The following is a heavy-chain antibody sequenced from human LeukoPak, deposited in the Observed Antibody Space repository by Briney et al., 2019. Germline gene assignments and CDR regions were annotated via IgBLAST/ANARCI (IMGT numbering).Heavy chain of an antibody. CDR1: GGTFSSYA. V-gene: IGHV1-69*05. D-gene: IGHD3-10*01. J-gene: IGHJ4*02. CDR3: ARVFARGGEISGSYYYY. Sequence: SVKVSCKASGGTFSSYAISWVRQAPGQGLEWMGRIIPIFGTANYAQKFQGSVTISTDESTSTAYMELSSLISEDTAVYYCARVFARGGEISGSYYYYWGQGTLVTVSS. CDR2: IIPIFGTA.